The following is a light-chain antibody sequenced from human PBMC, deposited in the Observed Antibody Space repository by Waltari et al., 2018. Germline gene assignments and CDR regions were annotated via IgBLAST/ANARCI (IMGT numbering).Light chain of an antibody. CDR1: SSDVGTSNY. Sequence: QSALTQPASVSGSPGQSITLSCTGTSSDVGTSNYFSWYQQHPGKAPKLMIYEVNNRPSGVSNRFSGSKSGNTASLTISGLQAEDESDYYCSSYTTRGSVVFGGGTSLTVL. CDR2: EVN. V-gene: IGLV2-14*01. CDR3: SSYTTRGSVV. J-gene: IGLJ3*02.